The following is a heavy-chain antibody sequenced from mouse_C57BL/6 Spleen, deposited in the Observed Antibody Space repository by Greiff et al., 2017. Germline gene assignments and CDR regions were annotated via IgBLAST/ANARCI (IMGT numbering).Heavy chain of an antibody. CDR3: ARDEAGLFDY. CDR1: GFTFSSYA. D-gene: IGHD3-1*01. Sequence: DVKLVESGGGLVKPGGSLKLSCAASGFTFSSYAMSWVRQTPEKRLEWVATISDGGSYTYYPDNVKGRFTISRDNAKNNLYLQMSHLKSEDTAMYYCARDEAGLFDYWGQGTTLTVSS. J-gene: IGHJ2*01. CDR2: ISDGGSYT. V-gene: IGHV5-4*01.